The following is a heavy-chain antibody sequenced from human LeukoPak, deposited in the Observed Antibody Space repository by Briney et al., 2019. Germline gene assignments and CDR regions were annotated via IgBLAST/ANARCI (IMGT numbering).Heavy chain of an antibody. V-gene: IGHV4-31*03. CDR2: IYYSGST. CDR1: GGSISSGGYY. CDR3: ARIGRSDFWSGYYFAADY. D-gene: IGHD3-3*01. Sequence: SETLSLTCNVSGGSISSGGYYWSWIRQHPGKGLEWIGYIYYSGSTYYNPSLESRVTISVDTSKNQFSLKLSSVTAADTAVYYCARIGRSDFWSGYYFAADYWGQGTLVTVSS. J-gene: IGHJ4*02.